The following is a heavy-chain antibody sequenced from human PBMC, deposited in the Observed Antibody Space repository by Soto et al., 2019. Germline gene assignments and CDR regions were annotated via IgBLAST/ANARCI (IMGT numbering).Heavy chain of an antibody. J-gene: IGHJ4*02. D-gene: IGHD4-17*01. CDR1: GFTFSRYA. CDR2: ISHDGGND. V-gene: IGHV3-30-3*01. Sequence: QVQLVESGGGVVQPGRSLRLSCAASGFTFSRYAMHWVRQAPGRGLQWVAGISHDGGNDYYADSVQGRFTISRDNSKNTLYLQMNSLRTEDTAVYYCARDPDDFGDSLFDSWCQGNLVTVSS. CDR3: ARDPDDFGDSLFDS.